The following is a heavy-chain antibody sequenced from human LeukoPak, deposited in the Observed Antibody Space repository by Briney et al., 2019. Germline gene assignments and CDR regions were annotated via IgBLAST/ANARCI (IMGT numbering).Heavy chain of an antibody. Sequence: PSETLSLTCTVSGGSISSSSYYWGWIRQPPGKGLEWIGSIYYSGSTYYNPSLKSRVTISVDTSKNQFSLKLSSVTAADTAVYYCARANYYDSSGYYYGYDAFDIWGQGTMVTVSS. J-gene: IGHJ3*02. CDR3: ARANYYDSSGYYYGYDAFDI. D-gene: IGHD3-22*01. CDR2: IYYSGST. V-gene: IGHV4-39*07. CDR1: GGSISSSSYY.